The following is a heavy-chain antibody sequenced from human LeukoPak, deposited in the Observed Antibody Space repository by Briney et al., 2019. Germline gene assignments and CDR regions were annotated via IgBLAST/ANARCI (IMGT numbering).Heavy chain of an antibody. CDR3: VSFRNNGYLDY. CDR1: GGSISSSSYY. D-gene: IGHD2-8*01. V-gene: IGHV4-39*07. Sequence: ETLSLTCTVSGGSISSSSYYWGWIRQPPGKGLQWIGSLYYTGSTSYNPSLKSRVTISVDTSKNQFSLNLSSVTATDTAVYYCVSFRNNGYLDYWGQGTLVTVSS. J-gene: IGHJ4*02. CDR2: LYYTGST.